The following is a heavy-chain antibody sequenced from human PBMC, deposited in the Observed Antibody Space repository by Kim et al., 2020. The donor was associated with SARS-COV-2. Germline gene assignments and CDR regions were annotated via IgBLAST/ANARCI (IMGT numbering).Heavy chain of an antibody. V-gene: IGHV3-30*04. Sequence: GGSLRLSCAASGFTFSSYAMHWVRQAPGKGLEWVAVISYDGSNKYYADSVKGRFTISRDNSKNTLYLQMNSLRAEDTAVYYCARDASVFYYYGSGSYRPSNWFDPWGQGTLVTVSS. CDR2: ISYDGSNK. CDR1: GFTFSSYA. J-gene: IGHJ5*02. CDR3: ARDASVFYYYGSGSYRPSNWFDP. D-gene: IGHD3-10*01.